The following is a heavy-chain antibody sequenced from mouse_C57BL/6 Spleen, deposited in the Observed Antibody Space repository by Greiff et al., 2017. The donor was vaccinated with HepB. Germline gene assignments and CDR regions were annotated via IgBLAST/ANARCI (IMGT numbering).Heavy chain of an antibody. Sequence: EVMLVESGGGLVKPGGSLKLSCAASGFTFSSYTMSWVRQTPEKRLEWVATISGGGGNTYYPDSVKGRFTISRDNAKNTLYLQMSSLRSEDTALDYCGRHSLDGYWAMDYWGQGTSVTVSS. CDR2: ISGGGGNT. D-gene: IGHD2-3*01. CDR3: GRHSLDGYWAMDY. J-gene: IGHJ4*01. CDR1: GFTFSSYT. V-gene: IGHV5-9*01.